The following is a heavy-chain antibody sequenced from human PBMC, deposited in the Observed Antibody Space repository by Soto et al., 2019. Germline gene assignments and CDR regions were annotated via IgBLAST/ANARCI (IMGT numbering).Heavy chain of an antibody. D-gene: IGHD6-19*01. J-gene: IGHJ6*02. CDR3: AKDRGWLAERYYYGMDV. Sequence: QVQLVESGGGVVQPGRSLRLSCAASGFTFSSYGMHWVRQAPGKGLEWVAVISYDGSNKYYADSVKGRFTISRDNSKKXXYLQMNSLRAEDTAVYYCAKDRGWLAERYYYGMDVWGQGTTVTVSS. CDR2: ISYDGSNK. V-gene: IGHV3-30*18. CDR1: GFTFSSYG.